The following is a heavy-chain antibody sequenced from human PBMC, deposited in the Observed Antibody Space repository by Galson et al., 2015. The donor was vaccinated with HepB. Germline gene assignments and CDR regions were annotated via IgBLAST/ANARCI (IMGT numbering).Heavy chain of an antibody. CDR1: GGSVSGYY. CDR3: ARHAVIPALRHGMDV. Sequence: SETLSLTCSVSGGSVSGYYWSWMRQPPGKGLEWIGYIYFGGTTLYHPSLKSRVTISVDTFNNQFSLRLHSVTAADTAVYHCARHAVIPALRHGMDVWGQGTTVTVSS. J-gene: IGHJ6*02. CDR2: IYFGGTT. D-gene: IGHD2-2*02. V-gene: IGHV4-59*08.